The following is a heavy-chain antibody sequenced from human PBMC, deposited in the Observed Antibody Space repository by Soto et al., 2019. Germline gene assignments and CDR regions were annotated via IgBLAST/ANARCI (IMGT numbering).Heavy chain of an antibody. Sequence: EVQLVESGGGLVKPGGSLRLSCAASGFSFSSDSMGWVRQAPGKGLEWVSSISSSGSFMNYADSVKGRFTISRDNAKDSLYLQMSSLTDEDTAVYYCARDPPTGTTLDWFDSWGQGTLVTVSS. CDR3: ARDPPTGTTLDWFDS. D-gene: IGHD1-7*01. CDR1: GFSFSSDS. CDR2: ISSSGSFM. V-gene: IGHV3-21*01. J-gene: IGHJ5*01.